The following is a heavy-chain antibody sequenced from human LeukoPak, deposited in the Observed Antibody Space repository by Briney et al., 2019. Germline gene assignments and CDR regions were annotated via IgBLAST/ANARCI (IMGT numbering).Heavy chain of an antibody. V-gene: IGHV3-30*03. J-gene: IGHJ6*03. Sequence: QSGGSLRLSCAASGFTFSSYGMHWVRQAPGKGLEWVAVISYDGSNKYYADSVKGRFTISRDNSKNTLYLRMNSLRAEDTALYYCARDGDTVLTRGYYYYMDVWGKGTTVTVSS. CDR1: GFTFSSYG. D-gene: IGHD4-23*01. CDR2: ISYDGSNK. CDR3: ARDGDTVLTRGYYYYMDV.